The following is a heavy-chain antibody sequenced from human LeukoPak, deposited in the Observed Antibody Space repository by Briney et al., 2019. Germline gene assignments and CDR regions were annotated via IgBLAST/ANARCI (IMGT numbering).Heavy chain of an antibody. Sequence: GGSLRLSCAASGFTFSSYAMHWVRQAPGKGLEWVAVISYDGSNKYYADSVKGRFTISRDNSKNTLYLQMSSLRAEDTAVYYCARDRFSSTAFDIWGQGTMVTVSS. V-gene: IGHV3-30-3*01. J-gene: IGHJ3*02. CDR3: ARDRFSSTAFDI. D-gene: IGHD2-2*01. CDR1: GFTFSSYA. CDR2: ISYDGSNK.